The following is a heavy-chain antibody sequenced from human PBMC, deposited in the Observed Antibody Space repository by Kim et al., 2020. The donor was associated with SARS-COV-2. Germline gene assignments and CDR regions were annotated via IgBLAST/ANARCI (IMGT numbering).Heavy chain of an antibody. CDR3: ARGAYYGSGSSWWYFDY. CDR2: ISSSSSYI. V-gene: IGHV3-21*01. CDR1: GFTFSSYS. D-gene: IGHD3-10*01. Sequence: GGSLRLSCAASGFTFSSYSMNWVRQAPGKGLEWVSSISSSSSYIYYADSVKGRFTISRDNAKNSLYLQMNSLRAEDTAVYYCARGAYYGSGSSWWYFDYWGQGTLVTVSS. J-gene: IGHJ4*02.